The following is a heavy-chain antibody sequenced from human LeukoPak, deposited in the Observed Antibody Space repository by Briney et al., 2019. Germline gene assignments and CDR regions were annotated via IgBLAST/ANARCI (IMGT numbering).Heavy chain of an antibody. V-gene: IGHV1-2*04. CDR2: IIPNTGGT. J-gene: IGHJ3*02. CDR1: GYTITDYY. Sequence: ASVKVSCKASGYTITDYYLHWVRQAPGQGLEWMGWIIPNTGGTNYAQKFQDWVTMSSDTSISTAYMELSSLRSDDTAVYYCARWLGDDAFDIWGQGTMVTVSS. CDR3: ARWLGDDAFDI. D-gene: IGHD3-10*01.